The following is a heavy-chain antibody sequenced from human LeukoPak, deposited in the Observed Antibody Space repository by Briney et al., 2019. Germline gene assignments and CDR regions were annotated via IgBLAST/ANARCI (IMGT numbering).Heavy chain of an antibody. CDR2: MNPNSGNT. J-gene: IGHJ4*02. CDR3: ARSYYDSSGYHRDYFDY. Sequence: ASVKVSCKASGYTFTSYDINWVRQATGQGLEWMGWMNPNSGNTGYAQKFQGRVTMTRNTSISTAYMELSSLRSEDTAVYYCARSYYDSSGYHRDYFDYWGQGTLVTVSS. D-gene: IGHD3-22*01. V-gene: IGHV1-8*01. CDR1: GYTFTSYD.